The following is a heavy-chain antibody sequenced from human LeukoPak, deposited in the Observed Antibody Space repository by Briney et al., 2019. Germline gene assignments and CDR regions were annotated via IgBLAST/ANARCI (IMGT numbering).Heavy chain of an antibody. J-gene: IGHJ6*04. Sequence: GGSLRLSCAASGFTFSSYARHWVRQAPGKGLEGVAVISYDGSNKYYADSEKGRFTIYRENTKNTVYLQRNRLRAEDTGVYYCARHDSIGDILTGSIYYYYYYGMDVWGKGTTLTVSS. CDR1: GFTFSSYA. D-gene: IGHD3-9*01. CDR2: ISYDGSNK. V-gene: IGHV3-30*04. CDR3: ARHDSIGDILTGSIYYYYYYGMDV.